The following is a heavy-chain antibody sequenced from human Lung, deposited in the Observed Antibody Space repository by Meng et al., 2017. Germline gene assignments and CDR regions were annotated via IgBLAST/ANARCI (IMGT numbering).Heavy chain of an antibody. CDR1: GYTFPDYW. V-gene: IGHV1-2*06. CDR3: ARDEDISAAGKLFGDY. D-gene: IGHD6-13*01. Sequence: GLRWRSGAEVKKPGASVKVSCKASGYTFPDYWLHWVRRAPGQGLEWMGRINPKSGDTHYAQRFQGRVTMTGDTSISTAYMELSGLRSDDTAMYYCARDEDISAAGKLFGDYWGQGTLVTVSS. CDR2: INPKSGDT. J-gene: IGHJ4*02.